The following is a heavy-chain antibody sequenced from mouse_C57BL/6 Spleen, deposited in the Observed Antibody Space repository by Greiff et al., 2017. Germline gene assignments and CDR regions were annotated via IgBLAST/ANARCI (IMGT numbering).Heavy chain of an antibody. Sequence: QVQLQQSGAELVRPGASVTLSCKASGYTFTDYEMHWVKQTPVHGLEWIGVIDPETGGTAYKQKFKGKAILTADKTSSTAYMELRSLTSEDSSVYYCTRDDRDYAMDYWGQGASVSFSS. J-gene: IGHJ4*01. CDR2: IDPETGGT. CDR3: TRDDRDYAMDY. V-gene: IGHV1-15*01. D-gene: IGHD2-14*01. CDR1: GYTFTDYE.